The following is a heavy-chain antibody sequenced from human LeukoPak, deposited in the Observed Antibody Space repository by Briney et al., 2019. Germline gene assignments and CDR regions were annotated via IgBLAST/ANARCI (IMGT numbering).Heavy chain of an antibody. D-gene: IGHD4-17*01. J-gene: IGHJ4*02. CDR1: GGSISSGDYY. CDR3: ARGVTDYGSLWIDY. CDR2: IYYSGST. V-gene: IGHV4-30-4*01. Sequence: SETLSLTCTVSGGSISSGDYYWSWIRQPPGKGLEWIGYIYYSGSTYYNPSLKSRVTISVDTSKNQFSLKLSSVTAADTAVYYCARGVTDYGSLWIDYWGQGPLVTVSS.